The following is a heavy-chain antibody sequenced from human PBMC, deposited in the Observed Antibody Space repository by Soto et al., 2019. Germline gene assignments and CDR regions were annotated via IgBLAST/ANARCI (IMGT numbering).Heavy chain of an antibody. CDR3: ERYKSNYDYGMDV. Sequence: SETLSLTCTVSGGSISSYYWSWIRQPPGKGLEWIGYIYYSGITNYNPSLKSRLTISVDTSKNQFSLKLSSVTAADTAVYYCERYKSNYDYGMDVWGQGTTVTVSS. CDR1: GGSISSYY. J-gene: IGHJ6*02. CDR2: IYYSGIT. V-gene: IGHV4-59*01. D-gene: IGHD1-20*01.